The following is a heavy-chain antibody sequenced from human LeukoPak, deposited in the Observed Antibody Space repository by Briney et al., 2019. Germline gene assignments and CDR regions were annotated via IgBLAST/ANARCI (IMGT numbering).Heavy chain of an antibody. J-gene: IGHJ4*02. V-gene: IGHV1-69*13. D-gene: IGHD6-19*01. Sequence: SVNVSCKASGGTFSSYAISWVRQAPGQGLEWMGGIIPIFGTANYAQKFQGRVTITADESTSTAYMELSSLRFEDTAVYYCASGIAVAGTCDYWGQGTLVTVSS. CDR1: GGTFSSYA. CDR3: ASGIAVAGTCDY. CDR2: IIPIFGTA.